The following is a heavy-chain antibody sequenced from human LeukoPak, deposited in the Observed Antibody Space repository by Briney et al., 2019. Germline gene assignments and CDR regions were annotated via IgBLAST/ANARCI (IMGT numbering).Heavy chain of an antibody. D-gene: IGHD2-15*01. CDR2: FDPEDGET. CDR3: ARDGQSGYFDY. CDR1: GYTLTELS. J-gene: IGHJ4*02. Sequence: ASVKVSCKVSGYTLTELSMHWVRQAPGKGLEWMGGFDPEDGETIYAQKFQGRVTITADESTSTAYMELSSLRSEDTAVYYCARDGQSGYFDYWGQGTLVTVSS. V-gene: IGHV1-24*01.